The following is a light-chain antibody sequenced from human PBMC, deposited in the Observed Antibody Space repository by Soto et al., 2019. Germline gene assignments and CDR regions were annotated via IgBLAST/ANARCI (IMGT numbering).Light chain of an antibody. J-gene: IGKJ1*01. CDR1: QSVSGN. Sequence: EIVMTQSSATLSVSPGERATLSCRASQSVSGNLAWYQQKPGQAPRLLIYGASTRATGIPARFSGSGSGTEFTLTISSLQSEDFAVYYCQQYNNWPPWTFGQGTKVDIK. V-gene: IGKV3-15*01. CDR2: GAS. CDR3: QQYNNWPPWT.